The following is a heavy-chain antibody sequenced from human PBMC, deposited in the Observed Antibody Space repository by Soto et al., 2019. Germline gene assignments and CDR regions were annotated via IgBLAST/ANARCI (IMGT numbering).Heavy chain of an antibody. Sequence: QVQLQESGPGLVKPSETLSLTCTVSGGSISSYYWSWIRQPPGKGLEWIGYIYYSGSTNYNPSLNSRVTISVDTSKNQFSLKLSSVTAADTAVYYCVRVSRFKLELRYYYYMDVWGKGTTVTVSS. CDR3: VRVSRFKLELRYYYYMDV. D-gene: IGHD1-7*01. CDR2: IYYSGST. CDR1: GGSISSYY. J-gene: IGHJ6*03. V-gene: IGHV4-59*01.